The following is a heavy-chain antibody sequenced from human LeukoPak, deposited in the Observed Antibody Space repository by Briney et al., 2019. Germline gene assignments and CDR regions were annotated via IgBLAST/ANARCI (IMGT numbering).Heavy chain of an antibody. J-gene: IGHJ4*02. V-gene: IGHV3-23*01. Sequence: PGGSLRLSCVASGFTFATYAMSWVRPAPGKGLEWVSAINANGIGTFYADSVKGRFTISRDNSKNTLFLQMDSLRAEDTALYYCAKHPVSGNFDSWGQGTLVTVSS. CDR1: GFTFATYA. CDR2: INANGIGT. D-gene: IGHD5/OR15-5a*01. CDR3: AKHPVSGNFDS.